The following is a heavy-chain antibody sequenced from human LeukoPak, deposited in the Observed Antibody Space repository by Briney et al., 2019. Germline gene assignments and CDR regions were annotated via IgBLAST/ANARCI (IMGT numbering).Heavy chain of an antibody. J-gene: IGHJ4*02. V-gene: IGHV3-30*02. CDR1: GFTFSNYG. D-gene: IGHD3-22*01. CDR3: AKDESSGLEY. Sequence: GGSLRLSCAASGFTFSNYGMRWVRQAPGKGLEWVAFIRYDGSNKDYVDSVKGRFTISRDNSKNTLYLQMNSLRAEDTAVYYCAKDESSGLEYWGQGTLVTVSS. CDR2: IRYDGSNK.